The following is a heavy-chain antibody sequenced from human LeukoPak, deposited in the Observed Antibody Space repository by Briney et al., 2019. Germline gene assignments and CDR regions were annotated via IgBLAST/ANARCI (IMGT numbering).Heavy chain of an antibody. V-gene: IGHV1-3*01. J-gene: IGHJ4*02. CDR2: INGGSGNT. Sequence: ASVKVSCKASGYTFTDYTMHWLRQAPGQRLDWMGWINGGSGNTKYSPEFQGRGTITWDTSASTAYMELSSLRSEDTAVYYCANPRYDSSGYYYVDWGQGTLVTVSS. CDR3: ANPRYDSSGYYYVD. D-gene: IGHD3-22*01. CDR1: GYTFTDYT.